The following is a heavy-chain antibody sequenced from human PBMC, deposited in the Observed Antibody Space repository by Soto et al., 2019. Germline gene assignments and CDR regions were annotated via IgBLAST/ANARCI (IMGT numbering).Heavy chain of an antibody. Sequence: EEQLVESGGGLVKPGGSLRLSCAASGFTFNSAWMNWVRQAPGKGLEWVGRIKTKTDGGTTDYAAPVKGRFTISRDDSKNMLYLQMDSLTTEDTAVYYCTSTPTYWGQGILVTVSS. V-gene: IGHV3-15*07. CDR1: GFTFNSAW. CDR2: IKTKTDGGTT. CDR3: TSTPTY. J-gene: IGHJ4*02.